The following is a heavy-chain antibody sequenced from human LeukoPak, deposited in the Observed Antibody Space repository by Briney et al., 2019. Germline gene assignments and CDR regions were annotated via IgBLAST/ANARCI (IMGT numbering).Heavy chain of an antibody. CDR2: IIHLGRT. CDR1: GGSFSDYY. V-gene: IGHV4-34*12. Sequence: PSETLSLTCAVYGGSFSDYYWTWIRQPPGKGLEWIGEIIHLGRTNHNPSLKSRVPISVDTSKNQFSLEMSSVTAADTAVYYCARDRGDYDSSGYYGYFDYWGQGALVTVSS. CDR3: ARDRGDYDSSGYYGYFDY. D-gene: IGHD3-22*01. J-gene: IGHJ4*02.